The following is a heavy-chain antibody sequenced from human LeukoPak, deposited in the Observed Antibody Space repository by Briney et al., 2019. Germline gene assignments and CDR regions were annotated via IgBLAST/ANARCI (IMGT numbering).Heavy chain of an antibody. CDR2: MNPKSGYT. CDR3: ARTDGDLDY. D-gene: IGHD4-17*01. V-gene: IGHV1-8*01. Sequence: ASVKVSCKASGYTFTRYDINWVRQATGQGLEWMGWMNPKSGYTDSAQKFQGRVTMTRTTSISTAYMELSGLTSEDTAVYYCARTDGDLDYWGQGSLVTVSS. CDR1: GYTFTRYD. J-gene: IGHJ4*02.